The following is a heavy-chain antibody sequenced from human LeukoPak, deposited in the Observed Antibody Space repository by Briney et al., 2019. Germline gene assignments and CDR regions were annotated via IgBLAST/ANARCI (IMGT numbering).Heavy chain of an antibody. J-gene: IGHJ4*02. CDR3: ARRAQDGYNPTIDY. CDR1: GGSISSYY. CDR2: IYYSGST. V-gene: IGHV4-59*05. D-gene: IGHD5-24*01. Sequence: SETLSLTCTVSGGSISSYYWSWIRQPPGKGLEWIGSIYYSGSTYYNPSLKSRVTISVDTSKNQFSLKLSSVTAADTAVYYCARRAQDGYNPTIDYWGQGTLVTVSS.